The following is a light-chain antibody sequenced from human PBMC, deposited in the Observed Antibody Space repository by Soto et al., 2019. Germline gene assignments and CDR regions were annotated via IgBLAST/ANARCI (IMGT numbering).Light chain of an antibody. CDR3: CSYAGSSTPYV. CDR2: EGS. CDR1: SSDVGSYNL. Sequence: QSVLTRPASVSWSPGQSIAISCAGTSSDVGSYNLVSWYQQHPGKAPKLMIYEGSKRPSGVSNRFSGSKSGNTASLTISGLQAEDEADYYCCSYAGSSTPYVFGTGTKVTVL. V-gene: IGLV2-23*01. J-gene: IGLJ1*01.